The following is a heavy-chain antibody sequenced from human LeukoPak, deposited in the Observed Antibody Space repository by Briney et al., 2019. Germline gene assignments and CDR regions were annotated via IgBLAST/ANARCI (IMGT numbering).Heavy chain of an antibody. D-gene: IGHD3-22*01. J-gene: IGHJ4*02. CDR3: ARVYYDSSGYYQLDY. CDR2: ISSSSSYI. CDR1: GFTFSSYS. V-gene: IGHV3-21*01. Sequence: GGSLRLSCAASGFTFSSYSMNWVRHAPGKGLEWVSSISSSSSYIYYADSVKGRFTISRDNAKNSLYLQMNSLRAEDTAVYYCARVYYDSSGYYQLDYWGQGTLVTVSS.